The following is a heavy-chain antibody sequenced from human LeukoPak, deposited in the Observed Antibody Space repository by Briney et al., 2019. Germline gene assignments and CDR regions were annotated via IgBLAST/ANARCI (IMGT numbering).Heavy chain of an antibody. D-gene: IGHD3-3*01. CDR1: GYTFTSYG. Sequence: GASVKVSCKASGYTFTSYGISWVRQAPGQGLEWIGWIVVGSGNTNYAQKFQERVTITRDMSTSTAYMELSSLRSEDTAVYYCAAVSINYDFWSGYYQFDYWGQGTLVTVSS. J-gene: IGHJ4*02. CDR3: AAVSINYDFWSGYYQFDY. V-gene: IGHV1-58*02. CDR2: IVVGSGNT.